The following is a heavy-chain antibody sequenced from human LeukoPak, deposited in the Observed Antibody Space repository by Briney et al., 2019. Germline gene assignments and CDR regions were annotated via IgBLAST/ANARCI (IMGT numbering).Heavy chain of an antibody. Sequence: SETLSLTCTVSGGSISSYYWSWIRQPPGKGLEWIGYIYYSGSTNYNPSLKSRVTISVDTSKNQFSLKLSSVTAADTAVYYCGGQKERDCDSGNGFDIWGQGTMVTVSS. CDR2: IYYSGST. D-gene: IGHD2-21*01. V-gene: IGHV4-59*08. CDR3: GGQKERDCDSGNGFDI. CDR1: GGSISSYY. J-gene: IGHJ3*02.